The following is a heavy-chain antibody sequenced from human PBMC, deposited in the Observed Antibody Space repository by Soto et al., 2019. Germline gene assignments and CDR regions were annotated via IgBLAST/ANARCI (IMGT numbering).Heavy chain of an antibody. CDR2: ISSSSSYI. J-gene: IGHJ4*02. D-gene: IGHD6-13*01. CDR3: ARDGTAGIAGH. V-gene: IGHV3-21*01. Sequence: EVQLVESGGGLVKPGGSLRLSCAASGFTFSSDSMNWVRQAPGKGLEWVSSISSSSSYIYYADSVKGRFTISRDNANNSLYLQMNSLRAADTAVYYCARDGTAGIAGHWGQGTLVPVSS. CDR1: GFTFSSDS.